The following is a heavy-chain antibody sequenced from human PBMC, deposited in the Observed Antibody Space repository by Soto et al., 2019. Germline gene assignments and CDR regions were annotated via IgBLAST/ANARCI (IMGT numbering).Heavy chain of an antibody. CDR2: IYHSGST. V-gene: IGHV4-30-2*01. D-gene: IGHD6-6*01. J-gene: IGHJ5*02. CDR1: GGSISSGGYS. CDR3: AGVPSP. Sequence: QLQLQESGSGLVKPSQTLSLTCAVSGGSISSGGYSWSWVRQPPGKGLEWIGYIYHSGSTYYNPSPXSXXTTSVDSSNNHFSLKPSSVTAADTAAYYCAGVPSPWGQGTLVTVSS.